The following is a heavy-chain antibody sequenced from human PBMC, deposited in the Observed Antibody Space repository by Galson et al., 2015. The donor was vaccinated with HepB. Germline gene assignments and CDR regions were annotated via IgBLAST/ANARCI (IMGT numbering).Heavy chain of an antibody. J-gene: IGHJ4*02. CDR2: ISSSSSYI. D-gene: IGHD3-3*01. CDR1: GFTFSSYS. CDR3: ARELGVFTIFGVVAGGYYFDY. Sequence: SLRLSCAASGFTFSSYSMNWVRQAPGKGLEWVSSISSSSSYIYYADSVKGRFTISRDNAKNSLYLQMNSLRAEDTAVYYCARELGVFTIFGVVAGGYYFDYWGQGTLVTVSS. V-gene: IGHV3-21*01.